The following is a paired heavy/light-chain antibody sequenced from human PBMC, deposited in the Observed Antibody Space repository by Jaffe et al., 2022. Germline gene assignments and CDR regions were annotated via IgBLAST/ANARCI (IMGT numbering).Light chain of an antibody. CDR3: QSYDTSLSGSV. V-gene: IGLV1-40*01. Sequence: QSVLTQPPSVSGAPGQRVTISCTGSSSNIGAGYDVHWYQQFPGTAPKLLISANSNRPSGVPDRFSGSKSGTSASLAITGLQAEDEADYYCQSYDTSLSGSVFGGGTKLTVL. J-gene: IGLJ3*02. CDR2: ANS. CDR1: SSNIGAGYD.
Heavy chain of an antibody. CDR1: GFTLSSYE. CDR3: ARGHHPPGRYDSLRDDAFDL. Sequence: EVQLVESGGGLVQPGGSLRLSCAAFGFTLSSYEMNWVRQAPGKGLEWVSNISRSGSAIYYAGSVRGRFTLSRDNAKNSLYLQMNSLTVEDTAVYYCARGHHPPGRYDSLRDDAFDLWGQGTTVTVSA. CDR2: ISRSGSAI. J-gene: IGHJ3*01. V-gene: IGHV3-48*03. D-gene: IGHD3-22*01.